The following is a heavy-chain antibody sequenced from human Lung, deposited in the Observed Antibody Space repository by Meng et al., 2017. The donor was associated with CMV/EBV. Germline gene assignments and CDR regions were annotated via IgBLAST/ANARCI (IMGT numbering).Heavy chain of an antibody. CDR2: TYYKSKWNH. J-gene: IGHJ4*02. V-gene: IGHV6-1*01. CDR1: GDSVSSNSAT. Sequence: SCAISGDSVSSNSATWNWIRQSPSRGLEWLGRTYYKSKWNHDYAVSVKSRISFNPDTSKNQFSLQLSSVTPEDTAVYYCARVFGDITGYVFDYWXQGPLVTVSS. CDR3: ARVFGDITGYVFDY. D-gene: IGHD3-22*01.